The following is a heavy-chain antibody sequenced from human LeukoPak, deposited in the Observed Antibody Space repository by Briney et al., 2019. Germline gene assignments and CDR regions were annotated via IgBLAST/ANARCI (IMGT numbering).Heavy chain of an antibody. J-gene: IGHJ4*02. CDR1: GGSISSSSYY. CDR2: IYYSGST. CDR3: ARDLRLSDYVWGSYRRGFDY. V-gene: IGHV4-39*07. D-gene: IGHD3-16*02. Sequence: SETLSLTCTVSGGSISSSSYYWGWIRQPPGKGLEWIGSIYYSGSTYYNPSLKSRVTVSVVTSKNQFSLKLSSVTAAGTAVYYCARDLRLSDYVWGSYRRGFDYWGQGTLVTVSS.